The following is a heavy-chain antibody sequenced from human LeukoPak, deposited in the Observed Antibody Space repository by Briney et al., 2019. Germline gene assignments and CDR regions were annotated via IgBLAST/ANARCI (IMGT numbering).Heavy chain of an antibody. Sequence: ASVKVSCKASGYTFTRYGISWVRRAPGQGLEWMGIINPSGGSTSYAQKFQGRVTMTRDTSTSTVYMELSSLRSEDTAVYYCASTPRATVTTFHDYWGQGTLVTVSS. CDR2: INPSGGST. J-gene: IGHJ4*02. CDR1: GYTFTRYG. V-gene: IGHV1-46*01. D-gene: IGHD4-17*01. CDR3: ASTPRATVTTFHDY.